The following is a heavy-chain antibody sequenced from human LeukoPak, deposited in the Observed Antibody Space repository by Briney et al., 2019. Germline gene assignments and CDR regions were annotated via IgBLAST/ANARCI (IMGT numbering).Heavy chain of an antibody. CDR3: ARLGSHYYDSSGYYYA. CDR2: VYYSGSA. CDR1: SGSISSCY. V-gene: IGHV4-59*08. D-gene: IGHD3-22*01. J-gene: IGHJ4*02. Sequence: SETLSLTCTVSSGSISSCYWSWIRQPPGKGLEWIGYVYYSGSANYNPSLKSRVTISVDTSKNQFSLKLSSVTAADTAVYYCARLGSHYYDSSGYYYAWGQGTLVTVSS.